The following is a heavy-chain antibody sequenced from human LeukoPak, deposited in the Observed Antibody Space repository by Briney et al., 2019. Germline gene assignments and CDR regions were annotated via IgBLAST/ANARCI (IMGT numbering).Heavy chain of an antibody. CDR1: GFTFITYA. D-gene: IGHD3-22*01. J-gene: IGHJ6*03. V-gene: IGHV3-30*04. CDR2: ISYDGTVE. CDR3: AGTNNGYNSYLGYFYYMDV. Sequence: GGSLRLSCAASGFTFITYAMHWVRQSPGKGLEWVAVISYDGTVEYYADSVKGRFTISRDNPRNTLYLQMSSLRADDTAVYYCAGTNNGYNSYLGYFYYMDVWGKGTTVTVSS.